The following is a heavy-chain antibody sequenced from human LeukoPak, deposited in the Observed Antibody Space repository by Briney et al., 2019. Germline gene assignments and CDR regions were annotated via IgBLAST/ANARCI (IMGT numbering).Heavy chain of an antibody. CDR2: ISSSSSYI. J-gene: IGHJ4*02. CDR3: ARISVGTTPTFDY. Sequence: GGSLRLSCAASGFTFSSYSMNWVRQAPGKGLEWVSSISSSSSYIYYADSVKGRFTISRDNAKNSLYLQMNSLRAEDAAVYYCARISVGTTPTFDYWGRGTLVTVSS. D-gene: IGHD1-26*01. V-gene: IGHV3-21*01. CDR1: GFTFSSYS.